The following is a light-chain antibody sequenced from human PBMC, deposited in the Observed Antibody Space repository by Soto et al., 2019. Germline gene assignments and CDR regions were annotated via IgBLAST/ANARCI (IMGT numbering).Light chain of an antibody. V-gene: IGKV3-20*01. J-gene: IGKJ5*01. CDR3: QQCGSSST. CDR2: GAS. CDR1: QSVSSN. Sequence: EIVLTQSPGTLSVSAWERATLSCRASQSVSSNLAWYQQKPGQAPRLLIYGASMRATGIPDRFSGSGSGTDFPLTISRLEPEDSAVDYCQQCGSSSTFGQGTRLEIK.